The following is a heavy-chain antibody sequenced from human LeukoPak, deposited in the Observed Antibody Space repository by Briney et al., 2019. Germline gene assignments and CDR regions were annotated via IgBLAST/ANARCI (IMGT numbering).Heavy chain of an antibody. D-gene: IGHD2-2*01. Sequence: ASVKVSCKASGYTFTSYGISWVRQAPGQGLEWMGWISAYNGNTNYAQKLQGRVTMTTDTSTSTAYMELRSLRSDDTAVYYCAREPGCSSTSCKGTTDDAFDIWGQGTMVTVSS. CDR3: AREPGCSSTSCKGTTDDAFDI. CDR2: ISAYNGNT. V-gene: IGHV1-18*01. CDR1: GYTFTSYG. J-gene: IGHJ3*02.